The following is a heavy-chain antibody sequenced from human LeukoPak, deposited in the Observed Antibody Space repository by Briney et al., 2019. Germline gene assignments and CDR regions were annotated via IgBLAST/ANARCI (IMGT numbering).Heavy chain of an antibody. CDR2: ISHGGSPT. Sequence: GGSLRLSCVASGYTFSPYWMSWVRQTPGKGLEWVASISHGGSPTYYVHSVRRRFTLSRDDAKNSLFLQMNGLRADDTAVYYCTREHYVPDSWGQGTLVTVSS. V-gene: IGHV3-7*03. CDR3: TREHYVPDS. J-gene: IGHJ4*02. D-gene: IGHD3-10*02. CDR1: GYTFSPYW.